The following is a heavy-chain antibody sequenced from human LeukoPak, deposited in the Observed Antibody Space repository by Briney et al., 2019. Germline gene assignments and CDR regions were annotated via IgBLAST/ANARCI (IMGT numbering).Heavy chain of an antibody. V-gene: IGHV1-46*01. D-gene: IGHD2-15*01. Sequence: GASVKLSCKASGATFSSYAISWVRHPPGQGLELMGIINPSGGSTSYAHKFQGRVTMTRDMSTSTVYMELSSLRSEDTAVYYCARAIDQMHAREYWGQGALVTVSS. J-gene: IGHJ4*02. CDR1: GATFSSYA. CDR2: INPSGGST. CDR3: ARAIDQMHAREY.